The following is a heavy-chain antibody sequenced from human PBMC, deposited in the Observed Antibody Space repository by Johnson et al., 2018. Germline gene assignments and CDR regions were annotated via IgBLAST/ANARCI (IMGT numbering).Heavy chain of an antibody. CDR1: GFIFSSYA. V-gene: IGHV3-30-3*02. J-gene: IGHJ3*02. CDR2: ISYDGSNK. CDR3: AKTMIVVVITPDAFDI. Sequence: QVQLVQSGGGVVQXGRSLRLXCAASGFIFSSYAMHWVRQAPGKGLEWVAVISYDGSNKYYADSVKGRFTISRDNSKNTLYLQMTSLRAEDTAVYYCAKTMIVVVITPDAFDIWGQGTMVTVSS. D-gene: IGHD3-22*01.